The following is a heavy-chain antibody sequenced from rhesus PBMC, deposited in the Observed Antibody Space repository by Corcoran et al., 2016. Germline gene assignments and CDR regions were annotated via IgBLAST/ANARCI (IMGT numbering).Heavy chain of an antibody. J-gene: IGHJ6*01. V-gene: IGHV3-54*02. CDR3: ARARGSGSWKNGLDS. CDR2: ISYDGMKK. D-gene: IGHD6-25*01. CDR1: GFTFRSYG. Sequence: EEQLVESGGGLVQPGGSLRLSCVASGFTFRSYGMPWVRPAPGKGREWVALISYDGMKKYYADSVKDRFNVSRDKSKNMLDRQMNNLKLEDTAVFYVARARGSGSWKNGLDSWGQGAVVTVSS.